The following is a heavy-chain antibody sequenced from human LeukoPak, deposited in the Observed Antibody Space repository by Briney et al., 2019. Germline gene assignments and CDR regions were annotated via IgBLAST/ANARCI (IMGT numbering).Heavy chain of an antibody. CDR3: ARAAVYDYGDY. CDR2: INTDGSST. D-gene: IGHD3-16*01. CDR1: GFTFSSYW. V-gene: IGHV3-74*01. J-gene: IGHJ4*02. Sequence: GGSLRLSCAASGFTFSSYWMHWVRQAPGKGLVWVSRINTDGSSTSYADSVKGRFTISRDNAKNTLYLQMNSLGAEDTAVYYCARAAVYDYGDYWGQGTLVTVSS.